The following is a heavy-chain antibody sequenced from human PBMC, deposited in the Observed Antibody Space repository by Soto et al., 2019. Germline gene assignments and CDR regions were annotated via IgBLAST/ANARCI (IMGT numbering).Heavy chain of an antibody. CDR2: IYYSGST. J-gene: IGHJ6*03. D-gene: IGHD3-16*01. CDR3: ARVPYVRRYYYMDV. V-gene: IGHV4-59*01. Sequence: PSETLSLTCTVSGGSISSYYWSWIRQPPGKGLEWVGYIYYSGSTNYNPSLKSRVTIPVDTSKNQFSLKLSSVTAADTAVYYCARVPYVRRYYYMDVWGKGTTVTVSS. CDR1: GGSISSYY.